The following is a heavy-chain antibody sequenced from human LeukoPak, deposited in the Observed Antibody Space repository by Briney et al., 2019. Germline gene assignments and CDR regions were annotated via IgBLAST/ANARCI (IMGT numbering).Heavy chain of an antibody. CDR1: GYTFTNYY. V-gene: IGHV1-46*01. D-gene: IGHD2-15*01. J-gene: IGHJ4*02. Sequence: ASVKVSCKASGYTFTNYYIHWVRQAPGQGLECMGIINPSGGSTSYAQKFQGRVTMTRDMSTSTVYMELSSLRSEDTAVYYCARPNIRYCSGGACSNDGSDYWGQGTLVTVSS. CDR2: INPSGGST. CDR3: ARPNIRYCSGGACSNDGSDY.